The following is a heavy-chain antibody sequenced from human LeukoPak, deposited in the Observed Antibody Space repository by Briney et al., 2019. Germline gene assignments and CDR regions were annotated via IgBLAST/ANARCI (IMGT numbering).Heavy chain of an antibody. Sequence: GGSLRLSCAAFGFTFTNYAMNWVRQAPGKGLEWVSTVSGPGDTTYYADSVEGRFTISRDNSKNTVYLQMNSLRAEDSAVHYCASRRSGNYFATFDYWGQGTLVTVSS. CDR2: VSGPGDTT. D-gene: IGHD3-22*01. CDR1: GFTFTNYA. CDR3: ASRRSGNYFATFDY. V-gene: IGHV3-23*01. J-gene: IGHJ4*02.